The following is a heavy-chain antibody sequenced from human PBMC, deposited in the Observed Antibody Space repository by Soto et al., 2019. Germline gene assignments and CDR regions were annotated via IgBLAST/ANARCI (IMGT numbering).Heavy chain of an antibody. CDR2: ISSSSSTI. V-gene: IGHV3-48*02. J-gene: IGHJ4*02. CDR1: GFTFSSYS. CDR3: ARDRGPRRRNGVCYHFDY. D-gene: IGHD2-8*01. Sequence: PGGSLRLSCAASGFTFSSYSMNWVRQAPGKGLEWVSYISSSSSTIYYADSVKGRFTISRDNAKNSLYLQMNSLRDEDTAVYYCARDRGPRRRNGVCYHFDYWGQGTLVTVSS.